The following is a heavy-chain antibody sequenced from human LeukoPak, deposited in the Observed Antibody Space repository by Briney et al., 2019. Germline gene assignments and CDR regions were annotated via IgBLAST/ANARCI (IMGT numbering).Heavy chain of an antibody. CDR3: ARDLSNWGFDS. V-gene: IGHV4-59*11. D-gene: IGHD7-27*01. J-gene: IGHJ4*02. Sequence: SETLSLTCNVSGGSISSHYWNWIRQPPGKGLEWIGYIYYSGSTTYNPSLKSRVTISVDTSKNQFSLKLNSVTAADTAVYYCARDLSNWGFDSWGQGTLVTVSS. CDR2: IYYSGST. CDR1: GGSISSHY.